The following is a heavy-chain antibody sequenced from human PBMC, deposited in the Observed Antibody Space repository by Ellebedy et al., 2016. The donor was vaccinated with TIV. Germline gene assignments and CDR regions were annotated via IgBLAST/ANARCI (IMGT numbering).Heavy chain of an antibody. D-gene: IGHD5-18*01. CDR3: AKNWRGYNYGYSDY. V-gene: IGHV3-30*18. CDR2: IAYDADDR. CDR1: GFSFINYG. J-gene: IGHJ4*02. Sequence: GGSLRLSCAASGFSFINYGMHWVRQAPGKGLEWVALIAYDADDRYYADSVKGRFTISRDNSKNTLYLQMNSLRVEDTAMYYCAKNWRGYNYGYSDYWGQGTLVTVSS.